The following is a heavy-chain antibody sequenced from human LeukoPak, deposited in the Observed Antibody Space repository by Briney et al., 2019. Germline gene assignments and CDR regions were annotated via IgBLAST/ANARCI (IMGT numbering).Heavy chain of an antibody. CDR3: ARDRAYGDYDYYGMDV. V-gene: IGHV4-34*01. Sequence: SETLSLTCAVYGGSFSGYYWSWIRQPPGKGLEWIGEINHSGSTNYNPSLKSRVTISVDTSKNQFSLKLSSVTAADTAVYYCARDRAYGDYDYYGMDVWGQGTTVTVSS. CDR1: GGSFSGYY. CDR2: INHSGST. D-gene: IGHD4-17*01. J-gene: IGHJ6*02.